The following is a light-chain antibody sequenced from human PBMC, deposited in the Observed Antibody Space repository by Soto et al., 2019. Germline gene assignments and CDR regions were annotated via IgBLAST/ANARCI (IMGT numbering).Light chain of an antibody. CDR2: KDN. CDR1: ALPKQY. CDR3: QSSDSSGRYTYV. Sequence: SYELTQPPSVSVSPGQTARITCSGDALPKQYAYWYQQKPGQAPVVVIYKDNGRPSGIPERFSGSSSGTTVTLTISGVQAEDEAYYYCQSSDSSGRYTYVFGTGTKVIVL. J-gene: IGLJ1*01. V-gene: IGLV3-25*02.